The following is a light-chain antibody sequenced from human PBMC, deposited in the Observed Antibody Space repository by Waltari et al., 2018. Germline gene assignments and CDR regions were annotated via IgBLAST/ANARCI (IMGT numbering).Light chain of an antibody. J-gene: IGKJ4*01. CDR2: AAS. CDR3: QQSYSTPLT. CDR1: QSISSY. V-gene: IGKV1-39*01. Sequence: DIQMTQSPSSLSASVGDRATITCRASQSISSYLNWYQQKPGKAPKLLIYAASSLQSGVPSRFSGSGSGTDFILTISSLQPEDFATYYCQQSYSTPLTFGGGTKVEIK.